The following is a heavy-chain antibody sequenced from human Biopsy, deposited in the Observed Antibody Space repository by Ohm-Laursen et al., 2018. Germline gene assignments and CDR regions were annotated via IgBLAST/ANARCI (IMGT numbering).Heavy chain of an antibody. V-gene: IGHV4-34*08. D-gene: IGHD4-23*01. CDR1: GKTFSDYQ. CDR2: INQAGTT. J-gene: IGHJ4*02. Sequence: PGTLSPTCAVFGKTFSDYQWSWIRQPPGKGLEWIGQINQAGTTNYNPSLKSRVSISADASKYEFSLRFTSVTALFFFFYLCGNEVHGRDYWGLGAQVTVSS. CDR3: GNEVHGRDY.